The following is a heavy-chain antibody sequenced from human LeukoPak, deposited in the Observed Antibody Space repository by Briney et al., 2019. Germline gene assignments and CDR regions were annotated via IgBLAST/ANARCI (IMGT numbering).Heavy chain of an antibody. CDR2: ISWNSGSI. J-gene: IGHJ3*02. CDR3: AKAPFYCSSTSCYFSYAFDI. Sequence: GGSLRLSCAASGFTFDDYAMHWVRQAPGKGLEWVSGISWNSGSIGYADSVKGRFTISRDNAKNSLYLQMNSLRAEDTALYYCAKAPFYCSSTSCYFSYAFDIWGQGTMVTVSS. CDR1: GFTFDDYA. V-gene: IGHV3-9*01. D-gene: IGHD2-2*01.